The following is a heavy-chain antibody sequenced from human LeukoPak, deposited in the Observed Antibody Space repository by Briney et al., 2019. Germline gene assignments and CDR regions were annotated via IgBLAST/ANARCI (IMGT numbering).Heavy chain of an antibody. V-gene: IGHV4-34*01. CDR1: GGSFSGYY. J-gene: IGHJ6*03. CDR3: ARGMVRGVTYLYYYYYYMDV. Sequence: SETLSLTCAVYGGSFSGYYWSWIRQPPGKGLEWIGEINHSGSTNYNPSLKSRVTISVDTSKNQFSLKLSSVTAADTAVYYCARGMVRGVTYLYYYYYYMDVWGKGTTVTVSS. CDR2: INHSGST. D-gene: IGHD3-10*01.